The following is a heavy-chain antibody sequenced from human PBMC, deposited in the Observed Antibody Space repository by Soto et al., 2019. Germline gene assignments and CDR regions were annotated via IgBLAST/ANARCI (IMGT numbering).Heavy chain of an antibody. V-gene: IGHV1-18*01. CDR3: ARVVRYCSSTSCSREGYYYYGMDV. CDR2: ISAYNGNT. Sequence: ASVKVSCKASGYTFTSYGISWVRQAPGQGLEWMGWISAYNGNTNYAQKLQGRVTMTTDTSTSTDYMELRSLRSDDTAVYYCARVVRYCSSTSCSREGYYYYGMDVWGQGTTVTVSS. CDR1: GYTFTSYG. D-gene: IGHD2-2*01. J-gene: IGHJ6*02.